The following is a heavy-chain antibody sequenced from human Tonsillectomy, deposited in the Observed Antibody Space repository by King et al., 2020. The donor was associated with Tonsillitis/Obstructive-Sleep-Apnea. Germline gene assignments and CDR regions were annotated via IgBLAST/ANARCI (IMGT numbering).Heavy chain of an antibody. CDR3: ARVTGFAGRGDNWFDP. Sequence: QLQESGPGLVKPSQTLSLTCTVSGGSISSGGYYWSWIRQHPGKGLEWIGYIYYSGSTYYNPSLKSLVTISVDTSKNQFSLKLSSVTAADTAVYYCARVTGFAGRGDNWFDPWGQGTLVTVSS. D-gene: IGHD1-14*01. V-gene: IGHV4-31*01. CDR2: IYYSGST. CDR1: GGSISSGGYY. J-gene: IGHJ5*02.